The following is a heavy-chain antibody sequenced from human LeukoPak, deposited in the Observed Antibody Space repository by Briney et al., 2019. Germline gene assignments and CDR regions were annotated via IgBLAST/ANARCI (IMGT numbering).Heavy chain of an antibody. CDR2: IYHSGTT. V-gene: IGHV4-59*01. CDR1: GGSISTFH. D-gene: IGHD5-12*01. CDR3: TRGGYSDYDSRPFV. J-gene: IGHJ4*02. Sequence: PSETLSLTCTVSGGSISTFHWSWIRQPPGKGLEWIGYIYHSGTTNYSPSLKSRVTISVDTSENQLSLKLNSVTAADTAVYYCTRGGYSDYDSRPFVWGQGALVTVSS.